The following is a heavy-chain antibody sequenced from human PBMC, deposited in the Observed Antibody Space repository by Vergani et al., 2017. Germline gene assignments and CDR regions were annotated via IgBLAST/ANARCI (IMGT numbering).Heavy chain of an antibody. Sequence: VQLVESGGGVVQPGRSLRLSCAASGFTFSSYAIHWVRQAPGEGLEWVSYISSSSSYTNYADSVKGRFTISRDNAKNSLYLQMNSLRAEDTAVYYCARGGYYGSGSYLDYWGQGTLVTVSS. CDR1: GFTFSSYA. CDR2: ISSSSSYT. CDR3: ARGGYYGSGSYLDY. D-gene: IGHD3-10*01. V-gene: IGHV3-21*05. J-gene: IGHJ4*02.